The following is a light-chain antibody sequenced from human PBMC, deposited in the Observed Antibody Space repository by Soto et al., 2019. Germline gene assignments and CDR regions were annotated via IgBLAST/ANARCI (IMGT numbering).Light chain of an antibody. CDR2: DAS. CDR1: QSISSW. J-gene: IGKJ1*01. Sequence: DIQVTQSPSTLSAYVGDRVTITCRASQSISSWLAWYQQKPGKAPKLLIYDASSLESGVPSRFSGSGSGTEFTLTISSLQPDDFATYYCQQYNSYSGTFGQGTKVDNK. V-gene: IGKV1-5*01. CDR3: QQYNSYSGT.